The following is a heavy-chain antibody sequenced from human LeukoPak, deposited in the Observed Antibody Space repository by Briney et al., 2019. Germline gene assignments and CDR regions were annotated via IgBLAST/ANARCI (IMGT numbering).Heavy chain of an antibody. J-gene: IGHJ4*02. CDR2: FAVSSNST. D-gene: IGHD6-19*01. CDR1: GFTFSTYT. CDR3: AKVMWGSSGWYVDY. V-gene: IGHV3-23*01. Sequence: PGGSLRLSCAASGFTFSTYTMSWVRQAPGKGLEWVSTFAVSSNSTLYVDSVKGRFTISRDNSKNTLYLQMSSLRAEDTAIYHCAKVMWGSSGWYVDYWGQGTLVTVSS.